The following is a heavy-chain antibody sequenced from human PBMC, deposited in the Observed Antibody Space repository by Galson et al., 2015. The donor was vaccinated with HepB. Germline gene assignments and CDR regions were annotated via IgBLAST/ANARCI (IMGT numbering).Heavy chain of an antibody. CDR1: GFAFGSDA. CDR3: AKEERFYDFWSGYFSS. D-gene: IGHD3-3*01. J-gene: IGHJ5*02. V-gene: IGHV3-23*01. CDR2: MSGSGYSV. Sequence: CAASGFAFGSDAMSWVRQAPGKGLEWVSGMSGSGYSVYYADAVKGRFTISRDNPKKTLYLQMTSLRAEDTAVYYCAKEERFYDFWSGYFSSWGQGSLVIVSS.